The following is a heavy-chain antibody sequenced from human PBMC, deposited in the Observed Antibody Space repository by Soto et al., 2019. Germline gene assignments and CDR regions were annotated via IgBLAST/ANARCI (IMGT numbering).Heavy chain of an antibody. CDR1: GFTFSSYD. J-gene: IGHJ3*02. CDR3: ARGGGYSGYDWAFDI. V-gene: IGHV3-13*01. Sequence: GGSLRLSCAASGFTFSSYDMHWVRQATGKGLEWVSAIGTAGDTYYPGSVKGRFTISRENAKNSLYLQMNSLRAGDTAVYYCARGGGYSGYDWAFDIWGQGTMVTVSS. CDR2: IGTAGDT. D-gene: IGHD5-12*01.